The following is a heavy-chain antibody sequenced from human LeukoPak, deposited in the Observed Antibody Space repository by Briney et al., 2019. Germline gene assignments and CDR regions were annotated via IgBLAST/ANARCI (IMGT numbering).Heavy chain of an antibody. J-gene: IGHJ6*03. Sequence: SETLSLTCTVSDGSITNYDWSWVRQPPGKGLEWIGRIYTSGSTNYNPSLKSRVTISVDTSKNQFSLKLSSVTAADTAVYYCARGVAARDYYYYYMDVWGKGTTVTVSS. CDR1: DGSITNYD. V-gene: IGHV4-4*08. D-gene: IGHD6-6*01. CDR2: IYTSGST. CDR3: ARGVAARDYYYYYMDV.